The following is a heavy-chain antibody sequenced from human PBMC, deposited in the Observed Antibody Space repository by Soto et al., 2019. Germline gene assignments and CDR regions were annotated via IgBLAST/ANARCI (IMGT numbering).Heavy chain of an antibody. CDR2: IYCDDDK. D-gene: IGHD1-26*01. CDR3: AYAPGELLAFDH. CDR1: GFSLSTSGVG. J-gene: IGHJ4*02. Sequence: QIALKESGPTLVKPTQTLTVTCSFSGFSLSTSGVGVGWVRQPPGKALEWLALIYCDDDKRYSPSLNSRLTTHKDTSKKQVVLTMTDLDPADTGTYCCAYAPGELLAFDHWGQGTVVTVSS. V-gene: IGHV2-5*02.